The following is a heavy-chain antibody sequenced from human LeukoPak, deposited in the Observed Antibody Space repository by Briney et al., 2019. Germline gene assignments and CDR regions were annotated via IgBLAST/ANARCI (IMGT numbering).Heavy chain of an antibody. Sequence: SQTLSLTCAISGDSVSTNSAAWNWIRQSPSRGLEWLTRTYYRPKWYNDFAVSVKGRITINPDTSKNQFSLQLNSVTPEDTAVYYCAREISSTFDYWGQGTLVTVSS. CDR3: AREISSTFDY. J-gene: IGHJ4*02. V-gene: IGHV6-1*01. D-gene: IGHD2/OR15-2a*01. CDR1: GDSVSTNSAA. CDR2: TYYRPKWYN.